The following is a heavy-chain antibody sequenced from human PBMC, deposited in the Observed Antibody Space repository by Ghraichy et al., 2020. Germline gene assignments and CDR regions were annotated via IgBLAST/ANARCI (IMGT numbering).Heavy chain of an antibody. D-gene: IGHD3-22*01. J-gene: IGHJ4*02. Sequence: ASVKVSCKASGYTFTGYYMHWVRQAPGQGLEWMGWINPNSGGTNYAQKFQGRVTMTRDTSISTAYMELSRLRSDDTAVYYCARVADYYDSSLYWGQGTLVTVSS. CDR2: INPNSGGT. CDR1: GYTFTGYY. V-gene: IGHV1-2*02. CDR3: ARVADYYDSSLY.